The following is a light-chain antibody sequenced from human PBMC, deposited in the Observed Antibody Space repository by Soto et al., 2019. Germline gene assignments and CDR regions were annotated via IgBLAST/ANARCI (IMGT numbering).Light chain of an antibody. CDR2: GAS. CDR1: QSVYNN. V-gene: IGKV3-15*01. J-gene: IGKJ1*01. Sequence: EIVMTQSPATLSVSPLEIAALSFMASQSVYNNLAWYQQKPGQAPRLLIYGASTRATGIPARFSGSGSGTEFTLTISSLQSEDFAVYYCQQSNNWPPWTFGQGTKVDIK. CDR3: QQSNNWPPWT.